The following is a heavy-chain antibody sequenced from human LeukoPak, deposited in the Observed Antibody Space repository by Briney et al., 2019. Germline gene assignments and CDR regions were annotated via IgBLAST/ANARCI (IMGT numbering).Heavy chain of an antibody. Sequence: SETLSLTCTVSGGSINNFYCSWIRQPPGKGLEWIGYIHNSGSTKYNPSLKSRVTISVVTAKNQFSLKVSSVTAADTAVYYCARSPYYDSSGINFDYWGQGTLVTVSS. V-gene: IGHV4-59*01. J-gene: IGHJ4*02. CDR1: GGSINNFY. D-gene: IGHD3-22*01. CDR2: IHNSGST. CDR3: ARSPYYDSSGINFDY.